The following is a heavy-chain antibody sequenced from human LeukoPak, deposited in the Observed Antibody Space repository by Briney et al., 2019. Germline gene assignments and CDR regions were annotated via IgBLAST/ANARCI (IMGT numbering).Heavy chain of an antibody. D-gene: IGHD2-15*01. CDR1: GFTFSSYA. V-gene: IGHV3-23*01. CDR3: ARGSDYYYYYYMDV. CDR2: ISGSGGST. J-gene: IGHJ6*03. Sequence: PGGSLRLSFAASGFTFSSYAMSWVRQAPGKGLEWVSAISGSGGSTYYADSVKGRFTISRDNSKNTVYLQMNSLRAEDTAVYYCARGSDYYYYYYMDVWGKGTTVTVSS.